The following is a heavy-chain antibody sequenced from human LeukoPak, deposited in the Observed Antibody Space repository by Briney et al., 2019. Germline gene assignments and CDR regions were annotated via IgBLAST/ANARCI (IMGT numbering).Heavy chain of an antibody. J-gene: IGHJ4*02. D-gene: IGHD3-9*01. CDR3: AKEEYFDWLTGY. CDR1: GFTSSSYA. V-gene: IGHV3-23*01. Sequence: GGSLRLSCAASGFTSSSYAMSWVRQAPGKGLEWVSAISGSGGSTYYADSVKGRVTSSRDNSKNTLYLQMNSRRAEDTAVYYCAKEEYFDWLTGYWGQGTLVTVTS. CDR2: ISGSGGST.